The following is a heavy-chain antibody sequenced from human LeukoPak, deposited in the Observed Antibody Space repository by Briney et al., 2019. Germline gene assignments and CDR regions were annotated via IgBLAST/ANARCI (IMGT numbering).Heavy chain of an antibody. D-gene: IGHD3-10*01. CDR3: AASSGSYYNAFDY. J-gene: IGHJ4*02. CDR2: IYYSGST. CDR1: GGSISSGGYY. V-gene: IGHV4-31*03. Sequence: SQTLSLTCTVSGGSISSGGYYWSWIRQHPGKGLEWIGYIYYSGSTYYNPSLKSRVTISVDTSKNQFSLKLSSVTAADTAVYYCAASSGSYYNAFDYWGQGTLVTVSS.